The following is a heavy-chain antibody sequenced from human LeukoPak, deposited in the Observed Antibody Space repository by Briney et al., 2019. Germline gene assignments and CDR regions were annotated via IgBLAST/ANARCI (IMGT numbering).Heavy chain of an antibody. V-gene: IGHV4-30-2*01. CDR3: ARSYSGYDSGVMDY. Sequence: PSQTLSLTCAVSGGSISSGGYSWSRIRQPPGKGLEWIGYIYHSGSTYYNPSLKSRVTISVDRSKNQFSLKLSSVTAADTAVYYCARSYSGYDSGVMDYWGQGTLVTVSS. CDR2: IYHSGST. D-gene: IGHD5-12*01. CDR1: GGSISSGGYS. J-gene: IGHJ4*02.